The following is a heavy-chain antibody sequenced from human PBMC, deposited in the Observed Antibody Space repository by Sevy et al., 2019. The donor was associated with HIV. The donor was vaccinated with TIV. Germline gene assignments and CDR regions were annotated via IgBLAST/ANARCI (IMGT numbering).Heavy chain of an antibody. CDR3: ASVRGGYGANSGWFDP. CDR2: IIPIFGTA. CDR1: GGTFSSYA. V-gene: IGHV1-69*13. J-gene: IGHJ5*02. D-gene: IGHD5-12*01. Sequence: ASVKVSCKASGGTFSSYAISWVRQAPGQGLEWMGGIIPIFGTANYAQKFQGRVTITADESTSTAYMELSSLRSEDTAVYYCASVRGGYGANSGWFDPWGQGTLVTVSS.